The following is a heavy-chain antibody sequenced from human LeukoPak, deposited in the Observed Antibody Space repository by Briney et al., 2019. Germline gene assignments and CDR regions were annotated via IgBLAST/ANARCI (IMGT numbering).Heavy chain of an antibody. Sequence: TPGGSLRLSCAASGFTFSDYYMSWIRQAPGKGLEWVSYISSSGSSIYYADSVKGRFTISRDNAKNSLYLQMNSLRAEDTAVYYCAADSSGYYLDYWGQGTLVTVSS. J-gene: IGHJ4*02. CDR2: ISSSGSSI. CDR3: AADSSGYYLDY. CDR1: GFTFSDYY. D-gene: IGHD3-22*01. V-gene: IGHV3-11*04.